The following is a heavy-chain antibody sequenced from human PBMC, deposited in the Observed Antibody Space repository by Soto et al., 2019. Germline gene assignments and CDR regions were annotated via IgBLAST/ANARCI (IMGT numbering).Heavy chain of an antibody. CDR2: ISSSSSYI. Sequence: GGSLRLSCAASGFTFSSYSMNWVRQAPGKGLEWVSSISSSSSYIYYADSVKGRFTISRDNAKNSLYLQMNSLRAGDTAVDYCARMEIGYDHFDIWRPVTMVTVSS. V-gene: IGHV3-21*01. D-gene: IGHD2-2*03. CDR1: GFTFSSYS. J-gene: IGHJ3*02. CDR3: ARMEIGYDHFDI.